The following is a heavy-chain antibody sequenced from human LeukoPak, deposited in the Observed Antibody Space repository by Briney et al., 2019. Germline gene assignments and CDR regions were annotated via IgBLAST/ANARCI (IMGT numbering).Heavy chain of an antibody. Sequence: KPGGSLRLSCAASGFTLSDYHMSWIRQAPGKGLEWISYISRSSTSTYYADSVKGRFTISRDNAKSSLFLQMDSLRVEDTAVYYCAREAPLTCSGSYPSGMDVWGQGTTVTVSS. D-gene: IGHD1-26*01. CDR3: AREAPLTCSGSYPSGMDV. CDR2: ISRSSTST. J-gene: IGHJ6*02. CDR1: GFTLSDYH. V-gene: IGHV3-11*01.